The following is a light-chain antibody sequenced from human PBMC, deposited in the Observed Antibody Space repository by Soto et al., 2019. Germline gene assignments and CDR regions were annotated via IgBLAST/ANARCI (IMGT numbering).Light chain of an antibody. CDR3: QKYNSAPWT. CDR1: QGISNY. V-gene: IGKV1-27*01. J-gene: IGKJ1*01. Sequence: DIQMTQSPSSLSASVGDRVTITCRASQGISNYLAWYQQKPGKVPKLLIYAASTLESGVPSRFSGNGSGTDVTLTISSLQPEDVATYYCQKYNSAPWTFGQGTKVEIK. CDR2: AAS.